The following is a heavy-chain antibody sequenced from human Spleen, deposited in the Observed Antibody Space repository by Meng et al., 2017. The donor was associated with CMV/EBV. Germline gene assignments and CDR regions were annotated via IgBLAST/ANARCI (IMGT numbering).Heavy chain of an antibody. CDR3: ARARGSGCLDY. Sequence: GESLKISCAASGFTFSSYWMSWVRQAPGKGLEWVANIKQDGSEKYYVDSVKGRFTISRDNAKNSLNLQMNSLRAEDTAVYYCARARGSGCLDYWGQGTLVTVSS. CDR2: IKQDGSEK. V-gene: IGHV3-7*01. CDR1: GFTFSSYW. J-gene: IGHJ4*02. D-gene: IGHD3-16*01.